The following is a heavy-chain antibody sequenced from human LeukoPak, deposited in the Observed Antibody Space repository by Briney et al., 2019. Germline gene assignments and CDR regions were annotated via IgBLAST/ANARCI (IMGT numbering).Heavy chain of an antibody. CDR1: GDSITSYY. Sequence: SETLSLTCTVSGDSITSYYWGWIRQPPGKGLEWIGSMSYSGSTNYNPSLKSRVTMSVDTTKNQFSLRLNSVTAADTAVYYCARRRAEGGSNGHYNWFDPWGQGTLVTVSS. V-gene: IGHV4-59*08. CDR2: MSYSGST. D-gene: IGHD6-13*01. J-gene: IGHJ5*02. CDR3: ARRRAEGGSNGHYNWFDP.